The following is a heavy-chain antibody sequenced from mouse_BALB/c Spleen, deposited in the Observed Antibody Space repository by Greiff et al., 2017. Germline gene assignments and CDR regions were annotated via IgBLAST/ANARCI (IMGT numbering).Heavy chain of an antibody. CDR1: GYTFTSYY. D-gene: IGHD2-3*01. J-gene: IGHJ2*01. Sequence: VQLQQSGAELVKPGASVKLSCKASGYTFTSYYMYWVKQRPGQGLEWIGEINPSNGGTNFNEKFNSKATLTVDKSSSTAYMQLSSLTSEDSAVYYCTRRGDGYYLDYWGQGTTLTVSS. CDR2: INPSNGGT. V-gene: IGHV1S81*02. CDR3: TRRGDGYYLDY.